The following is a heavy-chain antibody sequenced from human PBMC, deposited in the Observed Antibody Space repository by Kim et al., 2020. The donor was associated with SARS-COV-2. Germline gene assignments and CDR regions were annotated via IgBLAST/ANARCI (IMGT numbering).Heavy chain of an antibody. D-gene: IGHD3-10*01. V-gene: IGHV3-20*04. CDR2: IDRNGGST. Sequence: GGSLRLSCAASGFTFDEYGMSRVRQVPGKGLEWVSGIDRNGGSTGYADSAKGRFTVSRDNAKNSLYLQMNSLRGEDTALYYCAREGSLYAHYYGMDVWG. CDR3: AREGSLYAHYYGMDV. CDR1: GFTFDEYG. J-gene: IGHJ6*02.